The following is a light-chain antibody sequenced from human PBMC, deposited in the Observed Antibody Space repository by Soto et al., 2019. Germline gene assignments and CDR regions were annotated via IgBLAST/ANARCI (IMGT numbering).Light chain of an antibody. CDR2: EVR. Sequence: QSVLTQPASVSGSPGQSITISCTGTSRDVGGYNYVSWYQQHPGKAPKLMIYEVRNRPSGVSSRFSGSKSGNTASLTISGVQAEDEADYYCSSYTSVSTLVFGTGTKLTVL. J-gene: IGLJ1*01. CDR3: SSYTSVSTLV. V-gene: IGLV2-14*01. CDR1: SRDVGGYNY.